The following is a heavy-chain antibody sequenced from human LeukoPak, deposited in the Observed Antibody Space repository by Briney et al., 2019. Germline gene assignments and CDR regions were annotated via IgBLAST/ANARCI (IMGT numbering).Heavy chain of an antibody. Sequence: GGSLRLSCAASGFTFSSYWMHWVRQAPGKGLVWVSRINSDGSSTRYADSVKGRFTISRDNAKNSLYLQLNSLRAEDTAVYYCARDGNGFGDSPDYWGQGTLVTVSS. CDR3: ARDGNGFGDSPDY. D-gene: IGHD4-17*01. CDR1: GFTFSSYW. V-gene: IGHV3-74*01. CDR2: INSDGSST. J-gene: IGHJ4*02.